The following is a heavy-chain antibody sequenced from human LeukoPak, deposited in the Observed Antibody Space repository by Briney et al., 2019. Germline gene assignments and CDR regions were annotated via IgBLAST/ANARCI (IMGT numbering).Heavy chain of an antibody. CDR2: IYPVGNT. CDR1: GFTVSNNY. J-gene: IGHJ4*02. D-gene: IGHD1-7*01. Sequence: GGSLRLSCVASGFTVSNNYMAWVRQAPGKGLEWVSIIYPVGNTYYADSVKGRFTISRDNSWNTVDLRMNSLRAEDTAVYYCARGELELRPAYFDYWGQGTLVTVSS. V-gene: IGHV3-53*01. CDR3: ARGELELRPAYFDY.